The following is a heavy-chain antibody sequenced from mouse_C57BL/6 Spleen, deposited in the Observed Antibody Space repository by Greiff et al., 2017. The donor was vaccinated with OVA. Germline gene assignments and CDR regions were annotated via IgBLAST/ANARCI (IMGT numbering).Heavy chain of an antibody. V-gene: IGHV1-15*01. D-gene: IGHD1-1*01. J-gene: IGHJ2*01. CDR1: GYTFTDYE. CDR3: TRDGSSDY. CDR2: IDPETGGT. Sequence: VKLVESGAELVRPGASVTLSCKASGYTFTDYEMHWVKQTPVHGLEWIGAIDPETGGTAYNQKFKGKAILTADKSSSTAYMELRSLTSEDSAVYYCTRDGSSDYWGQGTTLTVSS.